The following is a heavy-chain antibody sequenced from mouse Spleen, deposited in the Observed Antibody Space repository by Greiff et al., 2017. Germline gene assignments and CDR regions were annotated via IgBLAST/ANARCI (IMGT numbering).Heavy chain of an antibody. D-gene: IGHD3-1*01. CDR1: GFTFSDYY. V-gene: IGHV5-16*01. CDR2: INYDGSST. J-gene: IGHJ4*01. Sequence: EVKLMESEGGLVQPGSSMKLSCTASGFTFSDYYMAWVRQVPEKGLEWVANINYDGSSTYYLDSLKSRFIISRDNAKNILYLQMSSLKSEDTATYYCAREDPYSSGYAMDYWGQGTSVTVSS. CDR3: AREDPYSSGYAMDY.